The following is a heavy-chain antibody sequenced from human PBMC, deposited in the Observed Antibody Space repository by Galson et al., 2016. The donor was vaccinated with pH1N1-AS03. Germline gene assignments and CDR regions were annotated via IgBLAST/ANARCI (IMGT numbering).Heavy chain of an antibody. Sequence: RLSCAASGFSLSDYYMTWIRQAPGKGLEWVAYISFTSDYRHYADSVKGRFTISRDNAKDSLYLQMDSLRVEDTAVYYCARARGGEDAWSQDVWGQGTTVTVSS. CDR3: ARARGGEDAWSQDV. CDR2: ISFTSDYR. V-gene: IGHV3-11*03. J-gene: IGHJ6*02. D-gene: IGHD2-21*01. CDR1: GFSLSDYY.